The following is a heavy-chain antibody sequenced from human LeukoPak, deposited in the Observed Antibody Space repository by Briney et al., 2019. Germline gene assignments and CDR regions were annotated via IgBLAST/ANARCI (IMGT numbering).Heavy chain of an antibody. J-gene: IGHJ3*02. CDR3: ARADLSDAFDI. Sequence: PWGSLTLSCPDSDCTISSYGKSGVRQATGKVLEWVSAIGTAGDTYYPGSVKGRFTISRENAKNSLYLQMNSLRAGDTAVYYCARADLSDAFDIWGQGTMVTVSS. V-gene: IGHV3-13*04. CDR2: IGTAGDT. CDR1: DCTISSYG.